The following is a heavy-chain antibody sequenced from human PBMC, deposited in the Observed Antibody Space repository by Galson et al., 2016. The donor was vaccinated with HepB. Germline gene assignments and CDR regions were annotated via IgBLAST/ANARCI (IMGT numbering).Heavy chain of an antibody. CDR2: IFPIFGTA. Sequence: SVKVSCKASGGTLSSYGISWVRQAPGQGLEWMGGIFPIFGTANYAQNFQDRVTITADESTTTAFMELGNLRCEDTAVYYCARMRESSDWDKPTYYFDYWGQGTLVTVSS. D-gene: IGHD6-19*01. CDR3: ARMRESSDWDKPTYYFDY. CDR1: GGTLSSYG. J-gene: IGHJ4*02. V-gene: IGHV1-69*13.